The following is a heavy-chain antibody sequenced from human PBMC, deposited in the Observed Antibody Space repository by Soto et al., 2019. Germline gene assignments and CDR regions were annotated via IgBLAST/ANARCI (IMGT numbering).Heavy chain of an antibody. V-gene: IGHV4-61*08. Sequence: VQLQESGPGRVKPSETLSLTCTVSGASVGSGAVYWTWIRQPPGKGLEWIGYMYYTGRTTYNPSLKSRVTISMDASKNQFALNLTSVTAADTAMYYCARDTMAFGFDYWGQGALVTVAS. J-gene: IGHJ4*02. CDR3: ARDTMAFGFDY. CDR2: MYYTGRT. CDR1: GASVGSGAVY. D-gene: IGHD3-10*01.